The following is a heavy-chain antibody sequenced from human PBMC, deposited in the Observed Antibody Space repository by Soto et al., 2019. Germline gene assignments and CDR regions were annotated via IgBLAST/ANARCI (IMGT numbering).Heavy chain of an antibody. D-gene: IGHD3-3*01. Sequence: EVQLVESGGGLVQPGRSLRLSCAASGFTFDDYAMHWVRQAPGKGLEWVSGISWNSGSIGYADSVKGRFTISRDNAKNSLYLQMNSLRAEDTALYYCAKDPYDFWSCYYTTYFDYWGQGTLVTVSS. J-gene: IGHJ4*02. V-gene: IGHV3-9*01. CDR2: ISWNSGSI. CDR1: GFTFDDYA. CDR3: AKDPYDFWSCYYTTYFDY.